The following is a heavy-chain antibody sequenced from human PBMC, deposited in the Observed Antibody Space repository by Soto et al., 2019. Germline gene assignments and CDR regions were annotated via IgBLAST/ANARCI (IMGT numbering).Heavy chain of an antibody. Sequence: PSETLSLTCTVSGGSISSSSYYWGWIRQPPGKGLEWIGSIYYSGSTYYNPSLKSRVTISVDTSKNQFSLKLSSVTAADTAVYYCARHGLPPNYDFWSGYYTKWFDPWGQETLVTVSS. V-gene: IGHV4-39*01. CDR1: GGSISSSSYY. CDR3: ARHGLPPNYDFWSGYYTKWFDP. CDR2: IYYSGST. D-gene: IGHD3-3*01. J-gene: IGHJ5*02.